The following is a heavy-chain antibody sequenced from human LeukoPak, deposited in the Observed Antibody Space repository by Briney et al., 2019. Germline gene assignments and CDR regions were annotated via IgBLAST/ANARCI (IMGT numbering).Heavy chain of an antibody. J-gene: IGHJ3*02. V-gene: IGHV1-2*02. CDR3: ARQYDSSGSI. D-gene: IGHD3-22*01. CDR1: GYSFITYF. CDR2: INPHNGDI. Sequence: ASVKVSCKASGYSFITYFIHWMRQAPGQGLEWMGWINPHNGDIKYAQKFHGRVSMTRDTPINTVYMELSSLISDDTAVYYCARQYDSSGSIWGQGTMVTVSS.